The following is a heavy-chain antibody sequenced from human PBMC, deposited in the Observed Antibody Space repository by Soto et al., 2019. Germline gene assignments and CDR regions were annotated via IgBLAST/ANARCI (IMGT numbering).Heavy chain of an antibody. V-gene: IGHV4-30-4*01. J-gene: IGHJ5*02. D-gene: IGHD6-19*01. CDR1: GGSINSEHYH. Sequence: PSETLSLTCTVSGGSINSEHYHWTWIRQAPGKGLEWIGYIHYTGSIRYNPSLKSRVTISVDTSKNQFSLKLSSVTAADTAVYYCARETSSGWPHPNWFDPRGQGTLVTVSS. CDR3: ARETSSGWPHPNWFDP. CDR2: IHYTGSI.